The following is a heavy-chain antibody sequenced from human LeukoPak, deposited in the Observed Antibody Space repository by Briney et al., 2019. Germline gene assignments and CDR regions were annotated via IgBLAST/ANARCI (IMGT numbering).Heavy chain of an antibody. J-gene: IGHJ4*02. CDR2: TYYRSKWYN. D-gene: IGHD6-19*01. CDR1: GDSVSSNSAA. CDR3: ARGQENWLVLSS. Sequence: SQTLSLTCAISGDSVSSNSAAWNWIRQSPSRGLEWLGRTYYRSKWYNDYAVSVKSRITINPDTSKNQFSLQLSSVTPEDTAVYFCARGQENWLVLSSWGQGTLVTVSS. V-gene: IGHV6-1*01.